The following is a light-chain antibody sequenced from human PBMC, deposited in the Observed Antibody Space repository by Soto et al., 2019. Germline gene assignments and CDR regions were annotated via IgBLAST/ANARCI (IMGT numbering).Light chain of an antibody. CDR2: EVR. V-gene: IGLV2-14*01. Sequence: QSALTQPASVSGSPGQSITISCTGTSSDVGGYNYVSWYQQHPGKAPKLMIYEVRNRPSGVSNRFSGSKSGNTASLTISGLQAEDEADYYCRSYSSSSTRVFGGGTKLTVL. CDR1: SSDVGGYNY. CDR3: RSYSSSSTRV. J-gene: IGLJ2*01.